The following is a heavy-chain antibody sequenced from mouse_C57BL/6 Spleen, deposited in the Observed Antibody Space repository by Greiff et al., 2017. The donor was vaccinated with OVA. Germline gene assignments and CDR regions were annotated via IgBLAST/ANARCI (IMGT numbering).Heavy chain of an antibody. V-gene: IGHV1-26*01. J-gene: IGHJ2*01. D-gene: IGHD3-3*01. CDR3: AREEGPFDY. CDR2: INPNNGGT. Sequence: EVQLQQSGPELVKPGASVKISCKASGYTFTDYYMNWVKQSHGQSLEWIGDINPNNGGTSYNQKFKGKATLTVDKSSSTAYMALRSLTSEDSAVYYCAREEGPFDYWGQGTTLTVSS. CDR1: GYTFTDYY.